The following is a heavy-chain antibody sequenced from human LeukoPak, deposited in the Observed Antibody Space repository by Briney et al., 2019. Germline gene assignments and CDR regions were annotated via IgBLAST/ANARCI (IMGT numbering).Heavy chain of an antibody. CDR3: ARDLPGLSAAGTFDC. J-gene: IGHJ4*02. CDR2: INSDGLST. V-gene: IGHV3-74*01. Sequence: GGSLRLSCAASGFTFRSNWMHWVRQTPGKGLVWVSRINSDGLSTSYADSVKGRFTISRDNAKNTLYLQMNSLRAEDTAVYYCARDLPGLSAAGTFDCWGQGALVTISS. D-gene: IGHD6-13*01. CDR1: GFTFRSNW.